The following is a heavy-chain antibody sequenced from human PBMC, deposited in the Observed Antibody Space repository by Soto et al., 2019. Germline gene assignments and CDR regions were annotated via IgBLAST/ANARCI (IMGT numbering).Heavy chain of an antibody. D-gene: IGHD1-7*01. CDR3: ARAPRELLAEGPLFLYYYYGFDV. CDR2: VFHAGNT. Sequence: QVHLQQWGAGLLKPSGTLSLTCTVSGGSFTEAYWTWVRQSPGRGLEWIGEVFHAGNTNYNPSLNSRVTLSLAAAKNQFSLRLTSVTAADSAVYYCARAPRELLAEGPLFLYYYYGFDVWGQGTTVSVSS. V-gene: IGHV4-34*12. CDR1: GGSFTEAY. J-gene: IGHJ6*02.